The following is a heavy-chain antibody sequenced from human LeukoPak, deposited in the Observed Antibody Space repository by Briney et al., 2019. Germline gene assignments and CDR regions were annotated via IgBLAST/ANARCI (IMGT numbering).Heavy chain of an antibody. Sequence: SETLSLTCTVSGGSISSGGYYWSWIRQPPGKGLEWIGYIYHSGSTYYNPSLKSRVTISVDRSKNQFSLKLSSVTAADTAVYYCARFLIVVVPAADAFDIWGQGTTVTVSS. CDR2: IYHSGST. CDR1: GGSISSGGYY. V-gene: IGHV4-30-2*01. CDR3: ARFLIVVVPAADAFDI. D-gene: IGHD2-2*01. J-gene: IGHJ3*02.